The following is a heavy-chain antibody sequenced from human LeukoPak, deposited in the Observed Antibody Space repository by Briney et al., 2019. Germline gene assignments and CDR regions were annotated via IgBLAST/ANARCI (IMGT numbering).Heavy chain of an antibody. V-gene: IGHV3-11*01. J-gene: IGHJ4*02. D-gene: IGHD3/OR15-3a*01. CDR1: GFTLSDYY. Sequence: GGSLRLSCAASGFTLSDYYMSGIRQAPGKGLEWVSYISSSGSTIYYADSVKGRFTISRDNAKNSLYLQMNSLRAEDTAVYYCATRKRTSVDYWGQGTLVTVSS. CDR2: ISSSGSTI. CDR3: ATRKRTSVDY.